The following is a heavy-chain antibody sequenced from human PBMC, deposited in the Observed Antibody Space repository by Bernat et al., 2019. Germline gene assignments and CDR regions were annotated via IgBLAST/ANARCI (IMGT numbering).Heavy chain of an antibody. J-gene: IGHJ4*02. Sequence: EVQLVESGGGLVKPGGSLRLSCAASGFTFSSYSMNWVRQAPGKGLEWVSSISSSSSYIYYADSVKGRFTISRDNAKNSLYLQMNSLRAEDTAVYYCAGRLSSSWDYWGQGTLVTVSS. D-gene: IGHD6-13*01. CDR2: ISSSSSYI. V-gene: IGHV3-21*01. CDR3: AGRLSSSWDY. CDR1: GFTFSSYS.